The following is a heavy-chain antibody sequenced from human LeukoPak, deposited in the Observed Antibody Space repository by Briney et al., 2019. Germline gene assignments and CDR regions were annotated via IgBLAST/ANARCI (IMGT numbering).Heavy chain of an antibody. CDR3: AKDWPVSGDHYSPFDY. CDR1: GFAFSSHA. D-gene: IGHD4-11*01. CDR2: ISRSGTNT. J-gene: IGHJ4*02. Sequence: GGSLRLSCAASGFAFSSHAMSWVRQAPGMGLEWVAAISRSGTNTYYVDSVKGRFTISRDSSKNTLHLQMDSLRAEDTAVYYCAKDWPVSGDHYSPFDYWGQGTLVTVSS. V-gene: IGHV3-23*01.